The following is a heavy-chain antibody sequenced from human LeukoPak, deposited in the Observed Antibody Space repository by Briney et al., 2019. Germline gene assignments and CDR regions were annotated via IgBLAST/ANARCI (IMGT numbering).Heavy chain of an antibody. V-gene: IGHV3-21*01. CDR3: ARRGSSWPYYYYYMDV. CDR2: ISSSSSYI. Sequence: GGSLRLSCAASGFTFSSYSMNWVRQAPGKGLEWVSSISSSSSYIYYADSVKGRFTISRDNAKNSLYLQMNSLRAEDTAVYYCARRGSSWPYYYYYMDVWGKGTTVTVSS. D-gene: IGHD6-13*01. CDR1: GFTFSSYS. J-gene: IGHJ6*03.